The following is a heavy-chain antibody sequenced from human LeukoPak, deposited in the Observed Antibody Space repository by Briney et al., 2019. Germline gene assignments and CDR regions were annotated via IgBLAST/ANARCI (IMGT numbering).Heavy chain of an antibody. D-gene: IGHD4-17*01. Sequence: GGSLRLSCTASGFTLRDYYMSWIRQAPGKGLEWLSYINPTSGYTPYADSVRGRFTISRDNAKNSLYLQMNSLRAEDTAVYYCARNAYGAQTPSDVWGRGTTVTVSS. V-gene: IGHV3-11*03. CDR2: INPTSGYT. CDR1: GFTLRDYY. J-gene: IGHJ6*02. CDR3: ARNAYGAQTPSDV.